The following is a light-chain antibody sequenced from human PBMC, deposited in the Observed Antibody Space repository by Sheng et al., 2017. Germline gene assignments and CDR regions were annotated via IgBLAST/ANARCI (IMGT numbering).Light chain of an antibody. CDR2: GAS. Sequence: VLTQSPGTLSLSPGERATLSCRASQSVSTYLAWYQQKPGQAPRLLIYGASSRATGIPDRFSGSGSGTDFTLTISRLEPEDFAVYHCQQYSSSSGLTFGGGTKVEIK. V-gene: IGKV3-20*01. J-gene: IGKJ4*01. CDR1: QSVSTY. CDR3: QQYSSSSGLT.